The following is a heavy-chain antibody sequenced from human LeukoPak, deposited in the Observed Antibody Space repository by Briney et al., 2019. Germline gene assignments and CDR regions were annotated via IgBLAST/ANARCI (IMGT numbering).Heavy chain of an antibody. CDR1: GFTFSSYW. J-gene: IGHJ4*02. D-gene: IGHD3-16*01. Sequence: GGSLRLSCAASGFTFSSYWMSWVRQAPGKGLEWVANIKQDGSEKYYVDSVKGRFTISRDNARNSLYLQMNSLRAEDTAVYYCARDPLRLGELLIDYWGQGTLVTVSS. V-gene: IGHV3-7*01. CDR3: ARDPLRLGELLIDY. CDR2: IKQDGSEK.